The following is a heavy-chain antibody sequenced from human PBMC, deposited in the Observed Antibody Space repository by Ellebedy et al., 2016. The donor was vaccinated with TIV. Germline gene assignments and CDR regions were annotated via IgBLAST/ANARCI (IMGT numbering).Heavy chain of an antibody. V-gene: IGHV3-23*01. CDR1: GFTFSSYA. CDR3: AKGRGGGSDSSSPRYYFDY. J-gene: IGHJ4*02. D-gene: IGHD3-22*01. CDR2: ISNTGSRT. Sequence: PGGSLRLSCAASGFTFSSYAMSWVRQAPGKGLEWVSTISNTGSRTYYADSVEGRFIISRDNSKKTLYLQMNSLRAEETAVYYCAKGRGGGSDSSSPRYYFDYWGLGTLFTVSS.